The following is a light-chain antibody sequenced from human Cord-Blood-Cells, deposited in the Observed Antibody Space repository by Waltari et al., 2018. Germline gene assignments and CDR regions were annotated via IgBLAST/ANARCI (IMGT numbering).Light chain of an antibody. CDR3: QQYDNLPPLT. V-gene: IGKV1-33*01. CDR2: DAS. CDR1: QDISNY. Sequence: DIQMTQSPSSLSASVGDRVTITCQASQDISNYLNWYQQKPGKAPKLLIYDASNLETGVPSRFNGSGSGTEFTFTISSLQSEDIATYYCQQYDNLPPLTSGGGTKVEIK. J-gene: IGKJ4*01.